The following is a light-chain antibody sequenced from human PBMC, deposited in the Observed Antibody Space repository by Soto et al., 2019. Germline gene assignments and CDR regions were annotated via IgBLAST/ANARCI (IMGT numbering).Light chain of an antibody. J-gene: IGKJ4*01. V-gene: IGKV3D-15*01. Sequence: EIVMTQSPATLSVSPGERVTLSCRASQSVGTNLAWYQQKPGQTPRLLMYDEFTRATGIPARFSGSGSGTEFTLTISSLQSEDSAIYYCQQYNSWPLTFGGGTKVEIK. CDR2: DEF. CDR3: QQYNSWPLT. CDR1: QSVGTN.